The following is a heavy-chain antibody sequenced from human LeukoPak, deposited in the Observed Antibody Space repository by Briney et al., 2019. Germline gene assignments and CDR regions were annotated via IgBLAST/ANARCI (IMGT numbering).Heavy chain of an antibody. Sequence: SQTLSLTCAVSGGSISSGGYSWSWIRQPPGKGLEWIGYIYHSGSTYYNPSLKSRVTISVDRSKNQFSLKLSSVTAADTAVYYCARYSSGWNDNWFDPWGQGTVVTVSS. V-gene: IGHV4-30-2*01. CDR3: ARYSSGWNDNWFDP. J-gene: IGHJ5*02. CDR1: GGSISSGGYS. CDR2: IYHSGST. D-gene: IGHD6-19*01.